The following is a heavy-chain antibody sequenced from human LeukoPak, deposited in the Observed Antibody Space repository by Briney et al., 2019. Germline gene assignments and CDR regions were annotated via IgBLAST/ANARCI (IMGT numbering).Heavy chain of an antibody. CDR2: IYTSGST. V-gene: IGHV4-61*02. J-gene: IGHJ4*02. D-gene: IGHD6-19*01. CDR1: GGSISSGSYY. CDR3: ARHPSAVAAPGH. Sequence: SETLSLTCTVSGGSISSGSYYWSWIRQPAGKGLEWIGRIYTSGSTNYNPSLKSRVTISVDTSKNQISLKLTSVTAADTAVYYCARHPSAVAAPGHWGQGILVTVSS.